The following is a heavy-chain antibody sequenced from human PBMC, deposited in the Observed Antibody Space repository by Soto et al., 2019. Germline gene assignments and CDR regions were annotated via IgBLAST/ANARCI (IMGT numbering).Heavy chain of an antibody. D-gene: IGHD6-19*01. V-gene: IGHV4-4*02. J-gene: IGHJ6*02. CDR1: GDSVTRSNW. Sequence: SETVSLTCAVSGDSVTRSNWWSWVRQSPGKGLEWIGEIYHSGNTKYNPSLKSRVIISVDKSRNQFSLTLTSVTAADTAVYYCATSGWSVDFYYYFGMDVWRQATTVTV. CDR3: ATSGWSVDFYYYFGMDV. CDR2: IYHSGNT.